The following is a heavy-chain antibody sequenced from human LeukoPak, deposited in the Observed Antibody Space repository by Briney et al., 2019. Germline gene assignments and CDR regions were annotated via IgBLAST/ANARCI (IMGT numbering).Heavy chain of an antibody. CDR1: GFTFSNYW. CDR3: ARAAKTYDY. J-gene: IGHJ4*02. CDR2: IKYDGNEK. V-gene: IGHV3-7*01. Sequence: GGSLRLSCAASGFTFSNYWMTWVRQAPGKGLEWVANIKYDGNEKYYVDSVKGRLTISRDNAKNSLYLEMNSLRVEDTAVYYCARAAKTYDYWGQGTLLTVSS.